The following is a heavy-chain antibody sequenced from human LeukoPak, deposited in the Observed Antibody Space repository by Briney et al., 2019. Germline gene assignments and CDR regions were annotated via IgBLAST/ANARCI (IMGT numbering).Heavy chain of an antibody. CDR3: ARSHLSVVSRGTSWFDP. J-gene: IGHJ5*02. CDR1: GGSISSYY. CDR2: IYYSGST. V-gene: IGHV4-59*01. D-gene: IGHD4-23*01. Sequence: MTSETLSLTCTVSGGSISSYYWSWIRQPPGKVLEWIGYIYYSGSTNYNPSLKSRVTISVDTSKNQFSLKLSSVTAADTAVYYCARSHLSVVSRGTSWFDPWGQGTLVTVSS.